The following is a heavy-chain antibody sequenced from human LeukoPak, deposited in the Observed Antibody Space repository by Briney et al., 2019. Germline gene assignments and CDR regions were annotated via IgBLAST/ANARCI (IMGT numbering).Heavy chain of an antibody. CDR1: GFTVSSKY. D-gene: IGHD2-2*01. J-gene: IGHJ4*02. CDR2: IYSGSTT. CDR3: ARLRGYCSSNSCYPLGY. Sequence: GGSLRLSCAASGFTVSSKYMSWVRQAPGKGLEWVSVIYSGSTTFYAASVKGRFSISRDNSKNTLYLQMNSLRAEDTAVYYCARLRGYCSSNSCYPLGYWGQGTLVTVSS. V-gene: IGHV3-53*01.